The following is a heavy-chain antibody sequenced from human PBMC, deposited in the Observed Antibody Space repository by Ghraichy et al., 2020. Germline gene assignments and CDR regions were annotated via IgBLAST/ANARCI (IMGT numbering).Heavy chain of an antibody. J-gene: IGHJ3*01. V-gene: IGHV3-21*01. CDR1: GFIFSDSS. CDR3: ARLISVAGRVEHAFDL. D-gene: IGHD6-19*01. Sequence: GGSLRLSCAASGFIFSDSSMNWVRQAPGKGLEWVSSISGSSTYIYYADSVKGRFTVSRDNAKTSVSLQMNSLRAEDTAVYYCARLISVAGRVEHAFDLWGQGTFVTVSS. CDR2: ISGSSTYI.